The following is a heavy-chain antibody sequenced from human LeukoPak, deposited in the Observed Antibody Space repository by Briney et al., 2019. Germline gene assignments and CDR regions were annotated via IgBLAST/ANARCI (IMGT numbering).Heavy chain of an antibody. CDR2: IYPGDSDT. Sequence: GASLKISCKGSGYSFTSYWIGWVRPMPGKGLEWMGIIYPGDSDTRYSPSFQGQVTISADKSINTAYLQWSRLKASDTAMYYCARRAYCGGDCYSDYWGQGTLVTVSS. D-gene: IGHD2-21*02. CDR1: GYSFTSYW. V-gene: IGHV5-51*01. J-gene: IGHJ4*02. CDR3: ARRAYCGGDCYSDY.